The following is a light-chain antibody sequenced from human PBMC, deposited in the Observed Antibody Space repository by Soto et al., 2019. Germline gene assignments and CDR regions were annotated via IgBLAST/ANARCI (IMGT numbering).Light chain of an antibody. Sequence: QSVLTQPPSASGTPGQRVTISCSGSNSNIGSNTVNWYQQLPGTAPKLLIYYDNLRPSGVPDRISGSKSGTSASLAISGLQSDDEADYYCAAWDDSLNGRVSGPGTQVTV. V-gene: IGLV1-44*01. J-gene: IGLJ1*01. CDR1: NSNIGSNT. CDR3: AAWDDSLNGRV. CDR2: YDN.